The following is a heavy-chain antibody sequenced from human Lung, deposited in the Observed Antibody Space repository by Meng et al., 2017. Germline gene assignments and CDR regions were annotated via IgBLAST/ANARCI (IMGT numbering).Heavy chain of an antibody. Sequence: QVQLVQSGSDVRKTGPSLKVSCKASGYTFTNYAMHWVRQAPGQRLEWMGWINVDNGNTRYSQKFQGRVSFTRDTSASTVYMELSSLRSEDTAVYYCARVWITEMANFDYWGQGTLVTVSS. V-gene: IGHV1-3*01. CDR2: INVDNGNT. J-gene: IGHJ4*02. CDR1: GYTFTNYA. D-gene: IGHD5-24*01. CDR3: ARVWITEMANFDY.